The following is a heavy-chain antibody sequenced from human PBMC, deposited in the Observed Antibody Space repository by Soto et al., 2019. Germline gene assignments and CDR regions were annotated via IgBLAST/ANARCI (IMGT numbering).Heavy chain of an antibody. Sequence: QVQLVQSGAEVKKPGSSVTVSCKASGGTFSSYAISWVRQAPGQGLEWMGGIIPIFGTANYAQKFQGRGTITADESTSTAYMELSSLRAEDTAVYYWARGMGAIGRIDYWGQGTLVTVCS. D-gene: IGHD1-26*01. J-gene: IGHJ4*02. CDR1: GGTFSSYA. CDR3: ARGMGAIGRIDY. V-gene: IGHV1-69*01. CDR2: IIPIFGTA.